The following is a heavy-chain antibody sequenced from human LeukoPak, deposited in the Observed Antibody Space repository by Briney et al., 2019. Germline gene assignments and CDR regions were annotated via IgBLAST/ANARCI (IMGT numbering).Heavy chain of an antibody. D-gene: IGHD2-21*02. CDR3: PKDIVVVTSGSNAFDI. Sequence: PGGSLRLSCAASGFSFSSYAMSWVRQAPGKGLEWVSSISGSGGSTYYADSVKGRFTISRDNSKNTLYLQMNSLRADDTAVYYCPKDIVVVTSGSNAFDIWGQGTTVTVSS. J-gene: IGHJ3*02. CDR2: ISGSGGST. V-gene: IGHV3-23*01. CDR1: GFSFSSYA.